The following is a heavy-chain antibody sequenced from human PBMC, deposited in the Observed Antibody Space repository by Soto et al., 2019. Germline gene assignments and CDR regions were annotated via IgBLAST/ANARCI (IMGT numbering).Heavy chain of an antibody. Sequence: SVKVSCKASGGTFSSYAISWVRQAPGQGLEWMGGIIPIFGTANYAQKFQGRVTITADESTSTAYMELSSLRSEDTAVYYCARAPYYYGSGSPYYYYYGMDVWGQGTTVTVSS. D-gene: IGHD3-10*01. J-gene: IGHJ6*02. CDR3: ARAPYYYGSGSPYYYYYGMDV. CDR1: GGTFSSYA. V-gene: IGHV1-69*13. CDR2: IIPIFGTA.